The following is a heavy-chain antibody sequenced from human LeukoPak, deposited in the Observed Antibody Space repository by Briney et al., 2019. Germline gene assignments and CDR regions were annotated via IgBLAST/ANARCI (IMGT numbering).Heavy chain of an antibody. Sequence: SETLSLTCAVYGGSFSGYSWSWIRQPPGKGLEWIGEINHSGSTNYNPSLKSRVTISVDTSKNQFSLKLSSVTAADTAVYYCARGGYSYGTRSQFDYWGQGTLVTVSS. V-gene: IGHV4-34*01. CDR2: INHSGST. CDR1: GGSFSGYS. CDR3: ARGGYSYGTRSQFDY. D-gene: IGHD5-18*01. J-gene: IGHJ4*02.